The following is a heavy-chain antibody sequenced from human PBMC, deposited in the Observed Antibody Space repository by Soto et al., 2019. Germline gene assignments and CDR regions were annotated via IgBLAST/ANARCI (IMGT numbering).Heavy chain of an antibody. D-gene: IGHD2-8*01. CDR2: ISGSGGST. CDR3: AKEDIVLMVYASTRVFDY. Sequence: AGGSLRLSCAASGFTFSSYAMSWVRQAPGKGLEWVSAISGSGGSTYYADSVKGRFTISRDNSKNTLYLQMNSLRAEDTAVYYCAKEDIVLMVYASTRVFDYWGQGTLVTVSS. J-gene: IGHJ4*02. V-gene: IGHV3-23*01. CDR1: GFTFSSYA.